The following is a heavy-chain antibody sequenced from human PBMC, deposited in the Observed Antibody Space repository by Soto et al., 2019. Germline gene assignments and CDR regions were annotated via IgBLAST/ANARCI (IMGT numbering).Heavy chain of an antibody. J-gene: IGHJ4*02. D-gene: IGHD3-22*01. CDR3: ATDNYDSSGYYFDY. Sequence: ASVKVSCKVSGYTLTELSMHWVRQAPGKGLEWMGGFDPEDGETIYAQKFQGRVTMTEDTSTDTAYMELSSLRSEDTAVYYCATDNYDSSGYYFDYRGQGTLVTVSS. V-gene: IGHV1-24*01. CDR1: GYTLTELS. CDR2: FDPEDGET.